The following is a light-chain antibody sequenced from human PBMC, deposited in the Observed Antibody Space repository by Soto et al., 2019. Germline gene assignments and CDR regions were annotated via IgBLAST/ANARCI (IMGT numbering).Light chain of an antibody. CDR2: DAS. J-gene: IGKJ5*01. V-gene: IGKV1-13*02. CDR3: QQFNSYPLT. CDR1: QGISSA. Sequence: AIELNQSPTSLSASVGDRDTITCRASQGISSALAWYQQKPGKAPKLLIYDASSLESGVPSRFSGSGSGTDFTLTISSLKPEDFATYYCQQFNSYPLTFGQGTRLEIK.